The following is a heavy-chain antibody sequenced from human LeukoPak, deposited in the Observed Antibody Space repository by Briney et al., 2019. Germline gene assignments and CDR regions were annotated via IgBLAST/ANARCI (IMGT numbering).Heavy chain of an antibody. CDR2: ISSSSSYI. CDR3: AKGTQYYYDSSGYYVGYFDY. V-gene: IGHV3-21*04. D-gene: IGHD3-22*01. J-gene: IGHJ4*02. CDR1: GFTFSSYS. Sequence: GGSLRLSCAASGFTFSSYSMNWVRQAPGKGLEWVSSISSSSSYIYYADSVKGRFTISRDNSKNSLYLQMNSLRTEDTALYYCAKGTQYYYDSSGYYVGYFDYWGQGTLVTVSS.